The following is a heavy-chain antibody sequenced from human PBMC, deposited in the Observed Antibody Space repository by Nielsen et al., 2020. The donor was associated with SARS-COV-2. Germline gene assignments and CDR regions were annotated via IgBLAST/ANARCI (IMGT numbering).Heavy chain of an antibody. V-gene: IGHV2-70*11. CDR2: IDWDDDK. J-gene: IGHJ4*02. CDR1: GFSLSTNGMC. D-gene: IGHD5-12*01. Sequence: SGPTLVKPTQTLTLTCTFSGFSLSTNGMCVSWIRQPPGKALEWLARIDWDDDKYYRSSLKTRLTISKDTSKHQVVLTMTNMAPVDTATYYCARIPRAVDYTGFDQPFDYWGQGTLVTVSS. CDR3: ARIPRAVDYTGFDQPFDY.